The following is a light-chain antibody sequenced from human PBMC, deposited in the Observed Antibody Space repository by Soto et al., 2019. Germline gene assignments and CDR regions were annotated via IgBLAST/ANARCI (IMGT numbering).Light chain of an antibody. Sequence: EIVLTQSPDTLSLSPGERATLSCRASQSVSSNYFAWYQQKSGQAPRLLIYGASSRASGIPDRFSGSASGTDFILTISRLEPEDFALYYCQQYGTSPRTFGKGTKVEVK. CDR2: GAS. J-gene: IGKJ1*01. V-gene: IGKV3-20*01. CDR1: QSVSSNY. CDR3: QQYGTSPRT.